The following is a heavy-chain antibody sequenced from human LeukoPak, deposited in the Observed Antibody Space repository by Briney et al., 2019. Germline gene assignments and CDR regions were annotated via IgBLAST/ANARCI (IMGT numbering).Heavy chain of an antibody. CDR2: SYYSGST. V-gene: IGHV4-39*01. D-gene: IGHD4-23*01. J-gene: IGHJ3*02. CDR3: ARHWHGGNSGAFDI. Sequence: SETLSLTCTVSGGSISSSSYFWGWIRQPPGKGLEWIGSSYYSGSTYYNPSLKSRFTISVDTSKNQFSLKLSSVTAADTAVYYCARHWHGGNSGAFDIWGQGTMVTVSS. CDR1: GGSISSSSYF.